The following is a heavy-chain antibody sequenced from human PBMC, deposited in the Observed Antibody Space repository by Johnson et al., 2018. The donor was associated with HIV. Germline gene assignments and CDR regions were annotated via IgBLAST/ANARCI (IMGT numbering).Heavy chain of an antibody. CDR1: GFTFSSYA. CDR2: ISYDGSNK. Sequence: QVRLVDSGGGVVQPGRSLRLSCAASGFTFSSYAMHWVRQAPGKGLEWVAVISYDGSNKYYADSVKGRFTIPRDNSKNTLYLQMNSLRAEDTAVYYCARGEGWEPGFDIWDQGTMVTVSS. V-gene: IGHV3-30-3*01. J-gene: IGHJ3*02. CDR3: ARGEGWEPGFDI. D-gene: IGHD1-26*01.